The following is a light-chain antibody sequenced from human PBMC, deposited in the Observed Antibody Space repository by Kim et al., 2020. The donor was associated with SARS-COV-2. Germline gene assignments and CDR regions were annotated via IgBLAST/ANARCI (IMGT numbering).Light chain of an antibody. CDR1: QSVNSY. CDR2: DAS. V-gene: IGKV3-11*01. CDR3: QHRSDWPKT. J-gene: IGKJ2*01. Sequence: EIVLTQSPATLSLSPGDRATLSCRASQSVNSYLAWYQQKPGQAPRLLIYDASNRATGIPARFSGSGSGTDFTLTITSLEPEDFAVYYCQHRSDWPKTFGQGTKLEI.